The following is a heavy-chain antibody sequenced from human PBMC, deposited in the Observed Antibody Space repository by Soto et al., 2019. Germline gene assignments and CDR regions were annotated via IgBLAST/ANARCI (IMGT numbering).Heavy chain of an antibody. CDR2: ISGGGSTA. CDR1: GFTFTSYV. CDR3: AKDSNKYSSSLRGRYFDY. D-gene: IGHD3-22*01. V-gene: IGHV3-23*01. J-gene: IGHJ4*02. Sequence: GGSLRVSCAASGFTFTSYVMSWFRQAPGKGLEWVAGISGGGSTAFYADSVKGRFTISRDNAKNTVVLQMDSLRAEDTAIYYCAKDSNKYSSSLRGRYFDYWGQGTLVTVSS.